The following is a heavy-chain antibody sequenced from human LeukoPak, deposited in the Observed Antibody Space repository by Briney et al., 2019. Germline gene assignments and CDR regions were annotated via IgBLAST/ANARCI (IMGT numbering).Heavy chain of an antibody. J-gene: IGHJ6*02. Sequence: SETLSLTCAVYGVSFSGYYWSWIRKPPGKGLEWIGEINHSGSTNYSPSLKSRVTISVDTSKNQFSLKLSSVTAADTAVYYCARGPTGWDYYYYGMDVWGQGTTVTVSS. D-gene: IGHD6-19*01. CDR1: GVSFSGYY. CDR2: INHSGST. V-gene: IGHV4-34*01. CDR3: ARGPTGWDYYYYGMDV.